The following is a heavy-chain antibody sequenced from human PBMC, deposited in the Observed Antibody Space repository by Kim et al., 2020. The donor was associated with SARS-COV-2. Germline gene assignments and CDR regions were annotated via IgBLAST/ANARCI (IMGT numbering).Heavy chain of an antibody. D-gene: IGHD2-2*01. V-gene: IGHV3-53*01. J-gene: IGHJ4*02. CDR1: GFTVSSNY. Sequence: GGSLRLSCAVSGFTVSSNYMTWVRQAPGKGLEWVSVIYSGGPTFYADSVKGRFTISSDTSKNMVFLQMNSLRTEDAAVYYCARIIVISGFWDYLDFWGQGTLVTVSS. CDR2: IYSGGPT. CDR3: ARIIVISGFWDYLDF.